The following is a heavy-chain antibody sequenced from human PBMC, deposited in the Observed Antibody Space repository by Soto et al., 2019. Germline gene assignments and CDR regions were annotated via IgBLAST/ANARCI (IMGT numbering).Heavy chain of an antibody. Sequence: GGSLRLSCAATGFTFDDYAMHWVRQGPGKGLEWVSSISWNSGNLGYADSVKGRFTISRDNAKNSLYLQMNSLRGEDTALYYCAKGASTTVFAFNDYWGQGTLVTVSS. D-gene: IGHD4-17*01. CDR2: ISWNSGNL. CDR3: AKGASTTVFAFNDY. V-gene: IGHV3-9*01. CDR1: GFTFDDYA. J-gene: IGHJ4*02.